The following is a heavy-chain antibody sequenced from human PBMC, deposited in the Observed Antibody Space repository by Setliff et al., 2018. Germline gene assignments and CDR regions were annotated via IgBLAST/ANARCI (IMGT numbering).Heavy chain of an antibody. D-gene: IGHD3-22*01. Sequence: GASVKVSCKASGYTFTGYYMNWVRQAPGQGLEWMGWINPNSGGTNYSQKLQDWVTMTRDTSISTAYMELSRLRSDGTAVYYCARARDDGVSYDSSGYYSYYYYGMDVWG. CDR2: INPNSGGT. CDR3: ARARDDGVSYDSSGYYSYYYYGMDV. V-gene: IGHV1-2*04. CDR1: GYTFTGYY. J-gene: IGHJ6*01.